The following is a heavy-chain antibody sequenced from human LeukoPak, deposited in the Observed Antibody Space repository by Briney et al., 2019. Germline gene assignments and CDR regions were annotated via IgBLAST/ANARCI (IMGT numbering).Heavy chain of an antibody. V-gene: IGHV3-48*01. CDR3: ARDFWLGIAAPKGFDY. D-gene: IGHD6-13*01. CDR1: GFTFSSYS. Sequence: PGGSLRLSCAASGFTFSSYSMNWVRQAPGKGLEWVSYISSSSSTIYYADSVKGRFTISRDNSKNTLYLQMNSLRAEDTAVYNCARDFWLGIAAPKGFDYWGQGTLVTVSS. CDR2: ISSSSSTI. J-gene: IGHJ4*02.